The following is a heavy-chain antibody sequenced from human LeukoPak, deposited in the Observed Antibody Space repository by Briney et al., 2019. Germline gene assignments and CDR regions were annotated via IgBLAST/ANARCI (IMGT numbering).Heavy chain of an antibody. CDR1: GFTFSSYS. V-gene: IGHV3-23*01. CDR3: AKDLGVVVIAIFDY. D-gene: IGHD2-21*01. CDR2: ISGSGGST. J-gene: IGHJ4*02. Sequence: GGSLRLSCAASGFTFSSYSMNWVRQAPGKGLEWVSAISGSGGSTYYADSVKGRFTISRDNSKNTLYLQMNSLRAEDTAVYYCAKDLGVVVIAIFDYWGQGTLVTVSS.